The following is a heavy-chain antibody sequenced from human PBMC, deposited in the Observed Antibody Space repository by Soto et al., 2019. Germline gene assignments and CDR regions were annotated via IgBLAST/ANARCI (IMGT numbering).Heavy chain of an antibody. CDR1: GGIFTNNA. CDR2: VIPLFDTA. Sequence: QVQLVQSGAEVKKPGSSVKVSCKVSGGIFTNNAISWVRQAPGQGLEWLGGVIPLFDTAYYAQIFRGRLRISAHGATTAAYMELSGLTSADTAVYFCATGGHNDGYNFYHGMDVWGQGTTVTVS. J-gene: IGHJ6*02. CDR3: ATGGHNDGYNFYHGMDV. D-gene: IGHD5-18*01. V-gene: IGHV1-69*01.